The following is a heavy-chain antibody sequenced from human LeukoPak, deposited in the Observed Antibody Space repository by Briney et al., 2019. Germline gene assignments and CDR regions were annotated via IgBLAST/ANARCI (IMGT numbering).Heavy chain of an antibody. J-gene: IGHJ4*02. D-gene: IGHD3-10*01. CDR1: GFTFTYAW. V-gene: IGHV3-15*01. Sequence: GGSLRLSCAASGFTFTYAWMSWVRQAPGKGLEWVGRIKTKTDGGTTDYAAPVKGRFTISRDNAKNSLYLQTNSLRDEDTAVYYCARLEYYYVSGNYYKLFDYWGQGTLVTVCS. CDR2: IKTKTDGGTT. CDR3: ARLEYYYVSGNYYKLFDY.